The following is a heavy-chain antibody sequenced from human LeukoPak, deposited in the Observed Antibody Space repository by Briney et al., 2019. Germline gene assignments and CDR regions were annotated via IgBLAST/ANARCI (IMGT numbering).Heavy chain of an antibody. CDR3: ASTYRGAAAIDY. V-gene: IGHV4-59*08. CDR2: IYYSGST. Sequence: SETLSLTCTVSGGSISSYYWSWIRQPPGKGLEWIGYIYYSGSTNYNPSLKSRVTISVDTSKNQFPLKLSSVTAADAAVYYCASTYRGAAAIDYWGQGTLVTVSS. J-gene: IGHJ4*02. D-gene: IGHD6-13*01. CDR1: GGSISSYY.